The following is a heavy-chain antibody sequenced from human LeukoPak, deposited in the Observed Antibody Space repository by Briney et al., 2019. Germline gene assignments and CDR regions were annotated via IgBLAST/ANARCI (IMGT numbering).Heavy chain of an antibody. CDR3: ASQYPPWAEY. Sequence: GGSLRLSCAASGFTFSSYEMNWVRQAPGKGLEWVSYISSSGSTIYYADSVKGRFTISRDNAKNSLYLQMNSLRAEDTAVYYCASQYPPWAEYWGQGTLVTVSS. CDR1: GFTFSSYE. V-gene: IGHV3-48*03. CDR2: ISSSGSTI. J-gene: IGHJ4*02. D-gene: IGHD1-26*01.